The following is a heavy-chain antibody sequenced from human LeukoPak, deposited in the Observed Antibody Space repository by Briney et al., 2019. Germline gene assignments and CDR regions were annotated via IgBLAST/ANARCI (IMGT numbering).Heavy chain of an antibody. CDR2: IYYSGST. Sequence: SETLSLTCTVSGGSISSYYWSWIRQPPGKGLEWIGYIYYSGSTNYNPSLKSRVTISVDTSKNQFSLKLSSVTAADTAVYYRARTPTESLWFDPWGQGTLVTVSS. CDR1: GGSISSYY. CDR3: ARTPTESLWFDP. V-gene: IGHV4-59*01. D-gene: IGHD1-26*01. J-gene: IGHJ5*02.